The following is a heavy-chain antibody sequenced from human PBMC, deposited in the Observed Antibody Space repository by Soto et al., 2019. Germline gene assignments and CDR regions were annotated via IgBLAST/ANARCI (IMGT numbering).Heavy chain of an antibody. J-gene: IGHJ4*02. CDR3: ARFSGYPNYYFDY. V-gene: IGHV3-53*01. CDR2: IYSGGST. Sequence: EVQLVESGGGLIQPGGSLRLSCTASGFTVSSNYMSWVRQAPGKGLEWVSVIYSGGSTYYADSVKGRFTISRDSSKNTLYLQMNSLIAEDTAVYYCARFSGYPNYYFDYWGQGTLVTVSS. CDR1: GFTVSSNY. D-gene: IGHD5-18*01.